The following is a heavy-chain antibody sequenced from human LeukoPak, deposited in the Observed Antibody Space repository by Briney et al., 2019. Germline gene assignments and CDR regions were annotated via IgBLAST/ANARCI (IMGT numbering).Heavy chain of an antibody. CDR3: ARECYGYYLDY. D-gene: IGHD4-17*01. J-gene: IGHJ4*02. CDR2: IYTSGST. CDR1: GGSISSGSYY. V-gene: IGHV4-61*02. Sequence: SETLSLTCTVSGGSISSGSYYWSWIRQPAGKGLEWIGRIYTSGSTNYNPSLKSRVTISVDTSKNQFSLKLSSVTAADTAVYYCARECYGYYLDYWGQGTLVTVSS.